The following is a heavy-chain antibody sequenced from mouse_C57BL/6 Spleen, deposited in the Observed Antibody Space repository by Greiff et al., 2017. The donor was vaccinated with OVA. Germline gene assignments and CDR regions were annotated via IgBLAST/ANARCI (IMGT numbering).Heavy chain of an antibody. CDR2: ISYSGST. CDR3: ARGLVYFDY. CDR1: GYSITSGYD. Sequence: DVQLQESGPGMVKPSQSLSLTCTVTGYSITSGYDWHWIRHFPGNKLEWMGYISYSGSTNYNPSLKSRISITHDTSKNHFFLKLNSVTTEDTATYYCARGLVYFDYWGQGTTLTVSS. D-gene: IGHD1-1*02. J-gene: IGHJ2*01. V-gene: IGHV3-1*01.